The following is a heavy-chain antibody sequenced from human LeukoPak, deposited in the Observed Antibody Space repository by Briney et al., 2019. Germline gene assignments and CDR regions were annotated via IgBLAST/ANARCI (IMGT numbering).Heavy chain of an antibody. CDR1: GFTFSSYG. J-gene: IGHJ4*02. CDR3: AKDGGSWQFDY. D-gene: IGHD6-13*01. V-gene: IGHV3-23*01. CDR2: ISGSGGST. Sequence: GGSLRLSCAASGFTFSSYGLSWVRQAPGKGLEWVSAISGSGGSTYHADSVKGRFTISGDNSKNTLYLQMNSLRAEDTAVYYCAKDGGSWQFDYWGQGTLVTVSS.